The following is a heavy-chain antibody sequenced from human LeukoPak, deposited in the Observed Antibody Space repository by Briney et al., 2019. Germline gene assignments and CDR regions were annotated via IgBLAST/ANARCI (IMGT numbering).Heavy chain of an antibody. J-gene: IGHJ6*03. CDR1: GYTFTSYG. CDR2: ISAYNGNT. Sequence: ASVKVSCKASGYTFTSYGISWERQAPGQGLEWMGWISAYNGNTNYAQKLQGRVTMTTDTSTSTAYMELRSLRSDDTAVYYCASVLHPYYYYMDVWGKGTTVTVSS. V-gene: IGHV1-18*01. CDR3: ASVLHPYYYYMDV. D-gene: IGHD6-6*01.